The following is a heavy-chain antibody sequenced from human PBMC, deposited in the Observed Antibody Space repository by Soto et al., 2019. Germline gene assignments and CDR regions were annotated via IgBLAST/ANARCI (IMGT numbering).Heavy chain of an antibody. CDR2: IYYSGST. CDR3: ARLRNWGWYFDL. V-gene: IGHV4-39*01. J-gene: IGHJ2*01. D-gene: IGHD7-27*01. CDR1: GGSISSSSYY. Sequence: SETLSLTCTVSGGSISSSSYYWGWIRQPPGKGLEWIGSIYYSGSTYYNPSLKSRVTISVDTSKNQFSLKLSSVTAADTAVYYCARLRNWGWYFDLWGRGTLVTVSS.